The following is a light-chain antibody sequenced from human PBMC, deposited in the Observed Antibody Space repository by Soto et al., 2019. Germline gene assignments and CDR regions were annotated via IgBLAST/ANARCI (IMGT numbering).Light chain of an antibody. CDR1: QSVSSN. CDR3: QQYNNWPRT. V-gene: IGKV3-15*01. Sequence: ESVLTQSPGTLSLSSGERATLSYRASQSVSSNYLAWYQQKPGQVPRVLIYGASTRATEIPARFSGSGSGTEFTLTIDSLQSEDFAVYYCQQYNNWPRTFGQGTKVDIK. J-gene: IGKJ1*01. CDR2: GAS.